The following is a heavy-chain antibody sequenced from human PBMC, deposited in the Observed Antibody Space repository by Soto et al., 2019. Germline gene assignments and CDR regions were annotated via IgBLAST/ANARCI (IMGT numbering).Heavy chain of an antibody. CDR3: ARDGIAAAGPLYYYGMDV. CDR1: GYTFTSYG. CDR2: ISPYNGNT. V-gene: IGHV1-18*04. J-gene: IGHJ6*02. D-gene: IGHD6-13*01. Sequence: ASVKVSCKASGYTFTSYGISWVRQAPGQGLEWMGWISPYNGNTNYAQKLQGRVTMTTDTSTSTAYMELRSLRSDDTAVYYCARDGIAAAGPLYYYGMDVWGQGTTVTVSS.